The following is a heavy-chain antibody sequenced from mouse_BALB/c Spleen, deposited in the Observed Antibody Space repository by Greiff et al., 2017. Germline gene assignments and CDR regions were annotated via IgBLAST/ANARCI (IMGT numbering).Heavy chain of an antibody. CDR3: ARHDDGYYVDY. CDR2: ISNGGGST. Sequence: DVQLQESGGGLVQPGGSLKLSCAASGFTFSSYTMSWVRQTPEKRLEWVAYISNGGGSTYYPDTVKGRFTISRDNAKNTLYLQMSSLKSEDTAMYYCARHDDGYYVDYWGQGTTLTVSS. V-gene: IGHV5-12-2*01. CDR1: GFTFSSYT. J-gene: IGHJ2*01. D-gene: IGHD2-3*01.